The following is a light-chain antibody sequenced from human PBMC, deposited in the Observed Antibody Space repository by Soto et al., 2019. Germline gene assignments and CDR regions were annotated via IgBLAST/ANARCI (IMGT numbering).Light chain of an antibody. CDR1: QGVFYSSKNKNS. J-gene: IGKJ1*01. V-gene: IGKV4-1*01. CDR2: WAS. CDR3: QQYYNIPWT. Sequence: DIVMTQSPDSLAVSPGERATITCKSSQGVFYSSKNKNSVAWYQQKPGQPPKLLIYWASTRETGVPDRFRGSGSGTDFTLTISSLQAEDVAVYYCQQYYNIPWTFGQGTKVEVK.